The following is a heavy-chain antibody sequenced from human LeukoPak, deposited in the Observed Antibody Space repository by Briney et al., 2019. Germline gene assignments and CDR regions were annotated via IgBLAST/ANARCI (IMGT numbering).Heavy chain of an antibody. CDR1: GITVSSNY. V-gene: IGHV3-53*01. Sequence: GGSLRLSCAASGITVSSNYMSWVRQAPGKGLEWVSVIYSGGSTYYADSVKGRFTISRDNSKNTLYLQMNSLRAEDTAVYYCARVHYYYYGMDVWGQGTTVTVSS. J-gene: IGHJ6*02. CDR2: IYSGGST. CDR3: ARVHYYYYGMDV.